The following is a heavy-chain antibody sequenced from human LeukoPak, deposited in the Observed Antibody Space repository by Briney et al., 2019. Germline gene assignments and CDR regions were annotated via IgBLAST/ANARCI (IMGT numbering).Heavy chain of an antibody. D-gene: IGHD2-15*01. CDR3: ARHTPVALRSGYYYNMDV. J-gene: IGHJ6*02. CDR1: GGSISNYY. V-gene: IGHV4-59*08. Sequence: SETLSLTCSVSGGSISNYYWSWIRQPPGKGLEWIGYIYYSGSTDYKPSLNSRVSMSVDKSKNQYSLRLSSLTAADTAVYYCARHTPVALRSGYYYNMDVWGQGTSVTVSS. CDR2: IYYSGST.